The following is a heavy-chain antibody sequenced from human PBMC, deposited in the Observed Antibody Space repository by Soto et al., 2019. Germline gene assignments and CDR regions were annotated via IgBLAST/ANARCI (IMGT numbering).Heavy chain of an antibody. CDR2: ISGSGGST. V-gene: IGHV3-23*01. Sequence: GGSLRLSCAASGFTFSSYAMSWVRQAPGKGLEWVSGISGSGGSTNYADSVKGRFTISRDNSKNTLYLQMNSLRAEDTAVYYCAKDRKSGSGWYWDYWGQGTLVTVSS. D-gene: IGHD6-19*01. CDR3: AKDRKSGSGWYWDY. J-gene: IGHJ4*02. CDR1: GFTFSSYA.